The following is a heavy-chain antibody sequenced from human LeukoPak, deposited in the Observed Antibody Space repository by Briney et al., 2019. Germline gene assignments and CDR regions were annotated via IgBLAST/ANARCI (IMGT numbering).Heavy chain of an antibody. V-gene: IGHV4-34*01. Sequence: SSETLSLTCAVYGGSFSGYYWSWIRQPPGKGLEWIGEINHSGSTNYNPSLKSRVTISVDTSKNQFSLKLSSVTAADTAVYYCARDRGITIFGVVTGDYFDYWGQGTLVTVSS. D-gene: IGHD3-3*01. CDR3: ARDRGITIFGVVTGDYFDY. CDR1: GGSFSGYY. J-gene: IGHJ4*02. CDR2: INHSGST.